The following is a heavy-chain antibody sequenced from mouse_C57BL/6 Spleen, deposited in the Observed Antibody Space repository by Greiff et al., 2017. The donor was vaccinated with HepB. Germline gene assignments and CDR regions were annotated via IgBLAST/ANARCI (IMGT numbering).Heavy chain of an antibody. V-gene: IGHV14-1*01. CDR1: GFNIKDYY. J-gene: IGHJ2*01. Sequence: VQLQQSGAELVRPGASVKLSCTASGFNIKDYYMHWVKQRPEQGLEWIGRIDPEDGDTEYSPKFQGKATMTADTSSNTAYLQRSSLTSEDTAVYYCTTITTVVYFDYWGQGTTLTVSS. CDR2: IDPEDGDT. CDR3: TTITTVVYFDY. D-gene: IGHD1-1*01.